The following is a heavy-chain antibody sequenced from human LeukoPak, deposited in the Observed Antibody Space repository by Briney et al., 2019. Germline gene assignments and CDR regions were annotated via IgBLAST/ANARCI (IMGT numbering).Heavy chain of an antibody. Sequence: PSETLSLTCTVSGGSISSYYWSWIRQPPGKGLEWIGYIYYSGSTNYNPSLKSRVTIPVDTSKNQFSLKLSSVAAADTAVYYCARGSDSSSWEAEYFQHWGQGTLVTVSS. CDR2: IYYSGST. D-gene: IGHD6-13*01. CDR3: ARGSDSSSWEAEYFQH. J-gene: IGHJ1*01. CDR1: GGSISSYY. V-gene: IGHV4-59*01.